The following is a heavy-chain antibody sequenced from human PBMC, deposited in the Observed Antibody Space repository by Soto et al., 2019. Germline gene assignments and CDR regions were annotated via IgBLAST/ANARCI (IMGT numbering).Heavy chain of an antibody. Sequence: TLSLTCTVSGGSISSGGYYWSWIRQHPGKGLEWIGYIYYSGSTYYNPSLKSRVTISVDTSKNQFSLKLSSVTAADTAVYYCARDHSQYYDSSGYGGFDYGMDVWGQGTTVTVSS. CDR1: GGSISSGGYY. D-gene: IGHD3-22*01. J-gene: IGHJ6*02. V-gene: IGHV4-31*03. CDR3: ARDHSQYYDSSGYGGFDYGMDV. CDR2: IYYSGST.